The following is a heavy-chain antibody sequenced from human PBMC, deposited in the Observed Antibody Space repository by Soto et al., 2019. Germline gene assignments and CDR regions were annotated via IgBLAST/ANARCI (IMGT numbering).Heavy chain of an antibody. D-gene: IGHD3-10*01. CDR3: ASLGSITMVRGVISYWFDP. J-gene: IGHJ5*02. V-gene: IGHV1-69*01. Sequence: QVQLVQSGAEVKKPGSSVKVSCKASGGTFSSYAISWVRQAPGQGLEWMGGIIPIFGTANYAQKLQGRVTITADESTSTAYMELSSLRSEDTAVYYCASLGSITMVRGVISYWFDPWGQGTLVTVSS. CDR2: IIPIFGTA. CDR1: GGTFSSYA.